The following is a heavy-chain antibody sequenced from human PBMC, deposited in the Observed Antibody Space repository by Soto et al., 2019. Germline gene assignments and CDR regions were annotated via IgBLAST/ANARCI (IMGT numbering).Heavy chain of an antibody. CDR3: ARDSSDIVVVPAAMHY. D-gene: IGHD2-2*01. V-gene: IGHV1-69*04. CDR2: IIPILGIA. Sequence: SVKVSCKASGCTFSSCTISWVRQAPGQGLEWMGRIIPILGIANYAQKFQGRVTITADKSTSTAYMELSSLRSEDTAVYYCARDSSDIVVVPAAMHYWGQGTLVTVSS. J-gene: IGHJ4*02. CDR1: GCTFSSCT.